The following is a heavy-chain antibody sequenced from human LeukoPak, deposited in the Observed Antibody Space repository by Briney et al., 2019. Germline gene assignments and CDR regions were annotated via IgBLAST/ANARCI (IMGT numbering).Heavy chain of an antibody. CDR3: ARDEIGLAAAGD. CDR2: INPSGGST. Sequence: GASVKVSCKASGYTFTSYYMHWVRQAPGQGLEWMGIINPSGGSTSYAQKFQGRVTMTRDTSTSTVYMELSSLRSEDTAVYYCARDEIGLAAAGDWGQGTLVTASS. V-gene: IGHV1-46*01. J-gene: IGHJ4*02. D-gene: IGHD6-13*01. CDR1: GYTFTSYY.